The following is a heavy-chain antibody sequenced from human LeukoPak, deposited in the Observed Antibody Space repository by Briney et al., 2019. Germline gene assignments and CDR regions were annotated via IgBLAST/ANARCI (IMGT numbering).Heavy chain of an antibody. D-gene: IGHD3-3*01. CDR1: GGSFSGYY. CDR3: ARKSQKYYDFWSGYTIFDP. CDR2: INHSGST. J-gene: IGHJ5*02. V-gene: IGHV4-34*01. Sequence: SETLSPTCGVYGGSFSGYYWSWIRQPPGKGLEWIGEINHSGSTNYNPSLKSRVTISVDTSKNQFSLKLSSVTAADTAVYYCARKSQKYYDFWSGYTIFDPWGQGTLVTVSS.